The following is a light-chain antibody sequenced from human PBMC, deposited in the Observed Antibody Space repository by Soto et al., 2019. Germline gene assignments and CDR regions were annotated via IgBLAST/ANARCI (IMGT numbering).Light chain of an antibody. CDR2: DNI. Sequence: QSVLTQPPPVSGAPGQRVTISCTGSSSNIGAGYDVHWYQQLPGTAPKLLIFDNINRPSGVPDRLSGSRSGTSASLAITGLQAEDEADYYCQSYDSSLSGSVVFGGGTKLTVL. CDR3: QSYDSSLSGSVV. V-gene: IGLV1-40*01. J-gene: IGLJ2*01. CDR1: SSNIGAGYD.